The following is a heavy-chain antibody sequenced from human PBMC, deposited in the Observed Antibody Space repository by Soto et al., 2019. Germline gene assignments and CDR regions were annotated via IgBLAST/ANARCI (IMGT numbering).Heavy chain of an antibody. CDR3: AKSPTHPSSGIAFDI. J-gene: IGHJ3*02. CDR2: ISGSGGST. V-gene: IGHV3-23*01. Sequence: SLRLSCAASGFPFSSYAMSWVRQAPGKGLEWVSAISGSGGSTYYADSVKGRFTISRDNSKNTLYLQMNSLRAEDTAVYYCAKSPTHPSSGIAFDIWGQGTMVTVSS. CDR1: GFPFSSYA. D-gene: IGHD3-10*01.